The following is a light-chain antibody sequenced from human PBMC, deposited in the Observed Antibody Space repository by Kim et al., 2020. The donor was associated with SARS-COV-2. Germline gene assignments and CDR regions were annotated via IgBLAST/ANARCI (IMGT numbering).Light chain of an antibody. J-gene: IGKJ1*01. CDR2: AAS. CDR3: QKYNNAPWT. CDR1: QGISNY. V-gene: IGKV1-27*01. Sequence: ASVGDRVTITCRASQGISNYLAWYQQKPAKVPKLLIYAASTLHSGVPSRYSGSGSGTDCPLTISSLQPEDVATYHCQKYNNAPWTFRQGTKVDIK.